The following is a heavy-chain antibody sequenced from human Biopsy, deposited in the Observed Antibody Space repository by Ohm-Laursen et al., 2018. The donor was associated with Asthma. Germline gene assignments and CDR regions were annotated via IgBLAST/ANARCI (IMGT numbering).Heavy chain of an antibody. Sequence: SDTLSLTCTVSGGSISSGGYYWSWIRQHPGKGLEWIGYIYYSGSTYYNSSLKSRVTISVDTSKNQFSLKLSSVTAADTAVYYCARGPPVDREDWGQGTLVTVSS. CDR1: GGSISSGGYY. CDR3: ARGPPVDRED. V-gene: IGHV4-31*03. J-gene: IGHJ4*02. CDR2: IYYSGST. D-gene: IGHD5-24*01.